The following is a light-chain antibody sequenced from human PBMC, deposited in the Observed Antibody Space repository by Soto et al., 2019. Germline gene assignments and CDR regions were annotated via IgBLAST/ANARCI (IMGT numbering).Light chain of an antibody. Sequence: QSVLTQPPSVSGAPGQRVTISCTGNSSNIGSPFDVHWYQHLPGTAPRLLIYANNNRPSGVPDRFSGSNSGTSASLAITGLQGDDEADYYCQSFDSRLSAPVFGGGTQLTVL. CDR3: QSFDSRLSAPV. CDR2: ANN. J-gene: IGLJ2*01. CDR1: SSNIGSPFD. V-gene: IGLV1-40*01.